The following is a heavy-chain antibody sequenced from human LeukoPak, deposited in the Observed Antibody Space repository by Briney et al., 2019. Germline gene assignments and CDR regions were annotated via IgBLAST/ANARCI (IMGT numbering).Heavy chain of an antibody. J-gene: IGHJ5*02. V-gene: IGHV4-31*03. CDR3: ARGEDFDWRYNWFDP. D-gene: IGHD3-9*01. CDR1: GGSISSGGYY. CDR2: IYYSGST. Sequence: SETLSLTCTVSGGSISSGGYYWSWIRQHPGKGLEWIGYIYYSGSTYYNPSLKSRVTIPVDTSKNQFSLKLSSVTAADTAVYYCARGEDFDWRYNWFDPWGQGTLVTVSS.